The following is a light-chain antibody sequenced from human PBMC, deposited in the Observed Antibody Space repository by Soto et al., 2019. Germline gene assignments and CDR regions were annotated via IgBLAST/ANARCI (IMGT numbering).Light chain of an antibody. CDR1: QSVASN. J-gene: IGKJ2*01. V-gene: IGKV3-15*01. CDR3: QQYHNWPPQYS. CDR2: GAS. Sequence: EIVMTQSPASLSVSPGDGATLSCRASQSVASNVAWYQQKPGQRPRLLIHGASTRAVGVPARFSGSGSGTDFTLTISSLQSEDFAVYYCQQYHNWPPQYSFGQGTNLQIK.